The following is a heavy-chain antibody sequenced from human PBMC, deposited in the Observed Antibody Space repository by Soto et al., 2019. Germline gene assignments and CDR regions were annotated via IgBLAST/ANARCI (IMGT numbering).Heavy chain of an antibody. V-gene: IGHV4-34*01. CDR1: GGSFSGYY. Sequence: PSETLSLTCAVYGGSFSGYYWSWIRQPPGKGLEWIGEINHSGSTNYNPSLKSRVTISVDTSKNQFSLKLSSVTAADTALYYCARGAPYCSGGSCYPYSYYYYYYMDVWGKGTTVTVSS. CDR2: INHSGST. D-gene: IGHD2-15*01. CDR3: ARGAPYCSGGSCYPYSYYYYYYMDV. J-gene: IGHJ6*03.